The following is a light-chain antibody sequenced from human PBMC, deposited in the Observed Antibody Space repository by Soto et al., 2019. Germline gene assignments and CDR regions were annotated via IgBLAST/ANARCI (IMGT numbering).Light chain of an antibody. CDR1: SSNIGNNY. CDR2: DNN. J-gene: IGLJ2*01. CDR3: GTWDSRLSAVV. Sequence: QSVLTQPPSVSAAPGQKVTISCSGSSSNIGNNYVSWYQQLPGTAPKLLIYDNNKRPSGIPDRISGSKSGTSATLGITGLQAGDEADYYCGTWDSRLSAVVFGGGTKVTVL. V-gene: IGLV1-51*01.